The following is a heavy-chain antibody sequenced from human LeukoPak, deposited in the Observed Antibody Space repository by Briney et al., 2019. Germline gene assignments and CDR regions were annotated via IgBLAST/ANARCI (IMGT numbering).Heavy chain of an antibody. V-gene: IGHV1-69*05. CDR3: ARVPDITMVRGKAFDI. J-gene: IGHJ3*02. Sequence: SVKVSCKASGGTFSSYAISWVRQAPGQGLEWMGGIIPIFGTANYAQKFQGRVTITTDESTSTAYMELSSLRSDDTAVYYCARVPDITMVRGKAFDIWGQGTMVTVSS. CDR2: IIPIFGTA. CDR1: GGTFSSYA. D-gene: IGHD3-10*01.